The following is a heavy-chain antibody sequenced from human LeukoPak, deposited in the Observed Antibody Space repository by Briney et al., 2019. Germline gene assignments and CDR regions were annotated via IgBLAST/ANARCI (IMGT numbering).Heavy chain of an antibody. D-gene: IGHD1-26*01. CDR1: GFTFSSYS. CDR3: ARGGTYYNEAFDI. V-gene: IGHV3-48*01. CDR2: ISSSSSTI. J-gene: IGHJ3*02. Sequence: GGSLRLSCAASGFTFSSYSMNWVRQAPGKGLEWVSYISSSSSTIYYADSVKGRFTISRDNAKNSLYLQMNSLRAEDTAVYYCARGGTYYNEAFDIWGQGTMVTVSA.